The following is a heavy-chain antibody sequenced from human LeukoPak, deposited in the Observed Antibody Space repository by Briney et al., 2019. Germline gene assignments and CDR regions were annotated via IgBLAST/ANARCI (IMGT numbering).Heavy chain of an antibody. J-gene: IGHJ4*02. V-gene: IGHV3-11*01. CDR3: ASSGIAVAGLNFPFDY. CDR1: GFTFSDYY. Sequence: KPGGSLRLSCAASGFTFSDYYMSWLRQAPGKGLEWVSYISSSGSTIYYADSVKGRFTISRDNAKNSLYLQMNSLRAEDTAVYYCASSGIAVAGLNFPFDYWGQGTLVTVSS. D-gene: IGHD6-19*01. CDR2: ISSSGSTI.